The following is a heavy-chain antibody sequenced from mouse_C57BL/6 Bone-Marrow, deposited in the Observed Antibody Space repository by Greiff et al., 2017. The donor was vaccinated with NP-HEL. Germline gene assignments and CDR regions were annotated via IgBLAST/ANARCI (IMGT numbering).Heavy chain of an antibody. CDR2: INPNYGTT. CDR1: GYSFTDYN. CDR3: ARIFTGRWLVRYYYAMDY. D-gene: IGHD2-3*01. V-gene: IGHV1-39*01. J-gene: IGHJ4*01. Sequence: EVQLQQSGPELVKPGASVKISCKASGYSFTDYNMNWVKQSNGKSLEWIGVINPNYGTTSYNQKFKGKATLTVDQSSSTAYMQLNSLTSEDSAVYYCARIFTGRWLVRYYYAMDYWGQGTSVTVSS.